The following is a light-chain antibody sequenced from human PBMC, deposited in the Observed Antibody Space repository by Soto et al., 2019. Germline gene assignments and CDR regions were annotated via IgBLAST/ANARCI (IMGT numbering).Light chain of an antibody. CDR1: QSVLFNPSNRNF. CDR2: WAS. Sequence: DIVMTQSPDSLAVSLGERATINCKSSQSVLFNPSNRNFLAWYQQRPGQPPKLLIYWASTREPGVPDRFSGSGSETDFTLTISSLQADDVAVYYCQQYHSTPRTFGQGIKVEIK. V-gene: IGKV4-1*01. J-gene: IGKJ1*01. CDR3: QQYHSTPRT.